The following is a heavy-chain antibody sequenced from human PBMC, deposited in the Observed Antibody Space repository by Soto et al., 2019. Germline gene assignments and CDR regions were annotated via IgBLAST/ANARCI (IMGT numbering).Heavy chain of an antibody. CDR1: GFTFSSYG. CDR3: VLNGYNSGLNLDY. J-gene: IGHJ4*02. Sequence: GSLRLSCAASGFTFSSYGMHWVRQAPGKGLEWVAVISYDGSNKYYADSVKGRFPISRDNSKNTLYLQMNSLRAEDTAVYYCVLNGYNSGLNLDYWGQGTLVTVSS. CDR2: ISYDGSNK. V-gene: IGHV3-30*03. D-gene: IGHD5-12*01.